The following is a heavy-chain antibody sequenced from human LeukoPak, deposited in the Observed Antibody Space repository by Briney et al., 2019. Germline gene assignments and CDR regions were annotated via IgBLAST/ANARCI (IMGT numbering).Heavy chain of an antibody. CDR2: ISSSGSTI. J-gene: IGHJ6*04. CDR3: AELGITMIGGV. Sequence: PGGTLRLSCAASGFTFSNYALSWVRQAPGKGLEWVSYISSSGSTIYYADSVKGRFTISRDNAKNSLYLQMNSLRAEDTAVYYCAELGITMIGGVWGKGTTVTISS. CDR1: GFTFSNYA. D-gene: IGHD3-10*02. V-gene: IGHV3-48*03.